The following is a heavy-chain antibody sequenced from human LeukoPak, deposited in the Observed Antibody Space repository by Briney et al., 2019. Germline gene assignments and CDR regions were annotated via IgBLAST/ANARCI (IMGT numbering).Heavy chain of an antibody. CDR1: GGTFSSYT. D-gene: IGHD3-10*01. CDR3: ARDQRADVLLWFGELLS. CDR2: IIPILGIA. Sequence: SVKVPCKASGGTFSSYTISWVRQAPGQGLEWMGRIIPILGIANYAQKVHGRVTITADKSTSKAYMELSSLRSEDTAVYYCARDQRADVLLWFGELLSWGQGTLVTVSS. V-gene: IGHV1-69*04. J-gene: IGHJ4*02.